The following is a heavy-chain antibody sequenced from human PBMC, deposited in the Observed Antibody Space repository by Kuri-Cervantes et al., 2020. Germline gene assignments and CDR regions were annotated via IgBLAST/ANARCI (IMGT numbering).Heavy chain of an antibody. J-gene: IGHJ5*02. D-gene: IGHD3-16*01. Sequence: SETLSLTCAVYGGSFSGYYWSWTRQPPGKGLEWIGEINHSGSTNYNPSLKSLVTISVDTSKNQFSLNLGSVTAGDTAVYYCAVGAGHNWFDPWGQGTLVTVSS. CDR1: GGSFSGYY. CDR2: INHSGST. V-gene: IGHV4-34*06. CDR3: AVGAGHNWFDP.